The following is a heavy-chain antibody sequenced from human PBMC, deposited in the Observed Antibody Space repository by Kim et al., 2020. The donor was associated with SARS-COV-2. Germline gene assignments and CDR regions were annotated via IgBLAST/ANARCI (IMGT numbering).Heavy chain of an antibody. CDR3: ARASPDYYGMDV. CDR2: ISYDGSNK. J-gene: IGHJ6*02. V-gene: IGHV3-30-3*01. Sequence: GGSLRLSCAASGFTFSSYAMHWVRQAPGKGLEWVAVISYDGSNKYYADSVKGRFTISRDNSKNTLYLQMNSLRAEDTAVYYCARASPDYYGMDVWGQGTTVTVSS. CDR1: GFTFSSYA.